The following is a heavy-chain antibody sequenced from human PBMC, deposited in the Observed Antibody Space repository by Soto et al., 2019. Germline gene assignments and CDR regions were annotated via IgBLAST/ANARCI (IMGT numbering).Heavy chain of an antibody. CDR1: GGTFSSYA. J-gene: IGHJ6*02. Sequence: SVKVSCKASGGTFSSYAISWVRQVPGQGLEWMGGIIPIFGTANYAQKFQGRVTITADKSTSTAYMELSSLRSEDTAVYYCARARITMIVVVSYYYYGMDVCGQRTTVTVSS. V-gene: IGHV1-69*06. CDR3: ARARITMIVVVSYYYYGMDV. D-gene: IGHD3-22*01. CDR2: IIPIFGTA.